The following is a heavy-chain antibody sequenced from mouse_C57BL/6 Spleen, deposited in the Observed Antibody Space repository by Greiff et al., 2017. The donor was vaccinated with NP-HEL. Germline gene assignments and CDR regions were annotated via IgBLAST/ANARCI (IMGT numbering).Heavy chain of an antibody. CDR3: ARHYYDYVWGAMDY. V-gene: IGHV5-12*01. Sequence: EVQGVESGGGLVQPGGSLKLSCAASGFTFSDYYMYWVRQTPEKRLEWVAYISNGGGSTYYPDTVKGRFTISRDNAKNTLYLQMSRLKSEDTAMYYCARHYYDYVWGAMDYWGQGTSVTVSS. CDR2: ISNGGGST. D-gene: IGHD2-4*01. CDR1: GFTFSDYY. J-gene: IGHJ4*01.